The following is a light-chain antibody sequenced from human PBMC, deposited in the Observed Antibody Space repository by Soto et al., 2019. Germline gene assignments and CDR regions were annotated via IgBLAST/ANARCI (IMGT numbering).Light chain of an antibody. J-gene: IGKJ1*01. CDR2: KAS. Sequence: IQMTQSPSTLSASVGDRVTIICRASQSISSWVAWYQQKPGKAPKLLIDKASTLKSGVPSRSSGRGSGTEFTLTSSSLQPDDFATYYCQHYNSYSEAVGQGTKVEIK. CDR3: QHYNSYSEA. V-gene: IGKV1-5*03. CDR1: QSISSW.